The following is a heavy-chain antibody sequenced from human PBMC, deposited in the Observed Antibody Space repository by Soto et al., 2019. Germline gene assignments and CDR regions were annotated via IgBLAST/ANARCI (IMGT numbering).Heavy chain of an antibody. V-gene: IGHV3-74*01. CDR1: GFTFSSYW. Sequence: GGSLRLSCAAPGFTFSSYWMHWVRQAPGKGLVWVSRINSDGSSTSYADSVKGRFTISRDNAKNTLYLQMNSLRAEDTAVYYCARESGYDFWSGYSYWFDPWGQGTLVTVS. J-gene: IGHJ5*02. CDR2: INSDGSST. D-gene: IGHD3-3*01. CDR3: ARESGYDFWSGYSYWFDP.